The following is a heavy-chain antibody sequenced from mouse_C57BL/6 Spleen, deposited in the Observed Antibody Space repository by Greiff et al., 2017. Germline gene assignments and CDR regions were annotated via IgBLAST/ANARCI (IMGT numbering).Heavy chain of an antibody. J-gene: IGHJ4*01. Sequence: EVKLMESGGGLVKPGGSLKLSCAASGFTFSSYTMSWVRQTPEKRLEWVATIGGGGGNTYYPDSVKGRFTISRDNAKNTLYLQMSSLRSEDTALYYCARRDGYDEGYAMDYWGQGTSVTVSS. CDR3: ARRDGYDEGYAMDY. CDR2: IGGGGGNT. D-gene: IGHD2-2*01. V-gene: IGHV5-9*01. CDR1: GFTFSSYT.